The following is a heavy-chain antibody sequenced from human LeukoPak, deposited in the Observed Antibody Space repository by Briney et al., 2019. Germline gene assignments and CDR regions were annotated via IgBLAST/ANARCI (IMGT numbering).Heavy chain of an antibody. V-gene: IGHV3-30-3*01. Sequence: GWSLRLSCAASGFTFSSYAMHWVRQAPGKGLEWVAVISYDGSNKYYADSVKGRFTISRDNSKNTLYLQMNSLRAEDTAVYYCASSGGYSSYDYWGQGTLVTVSS. D-gene: IGHD5-18*01. CDR1: GFTFSSYA. CDR2: ISYDGSNK. J-gene: IGHJ4*02. CDR3: ASSGGYSSYDY.